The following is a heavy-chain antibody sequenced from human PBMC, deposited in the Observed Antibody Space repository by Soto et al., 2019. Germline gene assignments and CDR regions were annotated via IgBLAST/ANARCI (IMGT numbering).Heavy chain of an antibody. CDR2: IIPIFGTA. J-gene: IGHJ4*02. Sequence: ASVKVSCKASGVTFSSYAISWVRQAPGQGLEWMGGIIPIFGTANYAQKFQGRVTITADESTSTAYMELSSLRSEDTAVYYCAVALYCSSTSCYGQAFDYWGQGTLVTVSS. V-gene: IGHV1-69*13. CDR1: GVTFSSYA. CDR3: AVALYCSSTSCYGQAFDY. D-gene: IGHD2-2*01.